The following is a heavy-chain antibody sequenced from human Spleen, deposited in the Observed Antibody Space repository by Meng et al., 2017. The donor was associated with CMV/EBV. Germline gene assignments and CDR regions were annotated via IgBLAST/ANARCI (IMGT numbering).Heavy chain of an antibody. D-gene: IGHD2/OR15-2a*01. Sequence: FSGFSLSTSGVGVGWIRQPPGKALEWLALIYWNDDKRYSPSLKSRLTITKDTSKNQVVLTMTNMDPVDTATYYCAHRRLRTTFNWFDPWGQGTLVTVSS. J-gene: IGHJ5*02. CDR3: AHRRLRTTFNWFDP. V-gene: IGHV2-5*01. CDR2: IYWNDDK. CDR1: GFSLSTSGVG.